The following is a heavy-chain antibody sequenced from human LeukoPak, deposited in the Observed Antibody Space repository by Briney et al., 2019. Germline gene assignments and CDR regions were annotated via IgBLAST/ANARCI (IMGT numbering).Heavy chain of an antibody. Sequence: GGSLRLSCAASEVIFDNYVTHWVRQAPGKGLEWVTFIQYDGSSKYYADSVKGRFTVSRDNSKNTVYLHMNSLRAEDTAVYYCAKQDPYYYYMDVWGEGTTVTVSS. CDR1: EVIFDNYV. CDR2: IQYDGSSK. V-gene: IGHV3-30*02. J-gene: IGHJ6*03. CDR3: AKQDPYYYYMDV.